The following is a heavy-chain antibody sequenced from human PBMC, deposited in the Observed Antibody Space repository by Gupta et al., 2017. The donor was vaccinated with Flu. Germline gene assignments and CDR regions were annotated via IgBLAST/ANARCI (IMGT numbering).Heavy chain of an antibody. CDR3: VRERGPFNGFDV. V-gene: IGHV3-33*01. Sequence: VRQAPGKGLEWVAVIWSNGRNNYYSDSVRGRFTFSRDNYKNTLSLQMDSLTAEDTAVYYCVRERGPFNGFDVWGQGTMVTVSS. J-gene: IGHJ3*01. D-gene: IGHD2-8*01. CDR2: IWSNGRNN.